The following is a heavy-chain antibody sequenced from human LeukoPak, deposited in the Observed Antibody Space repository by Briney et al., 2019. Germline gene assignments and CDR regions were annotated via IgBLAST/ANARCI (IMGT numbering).Heavy chain of an antibody. Sequence: GGSLRLSCTASGFTFSNFLMTWVRQAPGKGPEWVSAISGSGGDTYYADSVKGRFTISRDNSKNTLYLQMNSLRAEDTAVYYCAKKGATTGDFDYWGQGTLVTVSS. CDR2: ISGSGGDT. J-gene: IGHJ4*02. D-gene: IGHD1-26*01. CDR1: GFTFSNFL. V-gene: IGHV3-23*01. CDR3: AKKGATTGDFDY.